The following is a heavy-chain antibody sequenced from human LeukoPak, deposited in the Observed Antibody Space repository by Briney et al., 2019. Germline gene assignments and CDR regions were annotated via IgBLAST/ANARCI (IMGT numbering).Heavy chain of an antibody. CDR1: GYSFTSYW. CDR3: ARHPILEWLQNRSPVLMDV. CDR2: IYPGDSDT. Sequence: GGALQISFKGAGYSFTSYWIGWGRQKPGKGVEWRGIIYPGDSDTRYSPSFQGQVTISADKSIRTAYLQWSSLKASDTAMYYCARHPILEWLQNRSPVLMDVWGQGTTVTVSS. V-gene: IGHV5-51*01. J-gene: IGHJ6*02. D-gene: IGHD3-3*01.